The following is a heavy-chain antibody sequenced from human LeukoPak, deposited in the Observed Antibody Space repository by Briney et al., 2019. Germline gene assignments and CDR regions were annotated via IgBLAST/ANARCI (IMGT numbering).Heavy chain of an antibody. V-gene: IGHV4-38-2*01. CDR3: ARVRYFDWLALDY. CDR1: GYSISSGYY. Sequence: SETLSLTCAVCGYSISSGYYWGWIRQPPGKGLEWIGSIYHSGSTYYNPSLKSRVTISVDTSKNQFSLKLSSVTAADTAVYYCARVRYFDWLALDYWGQGTLVTVSS. D-gene: IGHD3-9*01. J-gene: IGHJ4*02. CDR2: IYHSGST.